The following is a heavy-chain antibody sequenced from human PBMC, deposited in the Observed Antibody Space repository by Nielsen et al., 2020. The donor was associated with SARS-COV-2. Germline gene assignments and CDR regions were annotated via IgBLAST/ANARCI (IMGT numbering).Heavy chain of an antibody. CDR3: ARDVWGSFRYLDY. CDR1: GFSFSGYG. J-gene: IGHJ4*02. D-gene: IGHD3-16*02. CDR2: IWHDGTNK. Sequence: GSLRLSCAASGFSFSGYGMHWVRQAPGKGLEWVAVIWHDGTNKDYSDSVKGRFTISRDNSKKTLYLQMNSLRAEDAAVYYCARDVWGSFRYLDYRGQGTLVTVSA. V-gene: IGHV3-33*01.